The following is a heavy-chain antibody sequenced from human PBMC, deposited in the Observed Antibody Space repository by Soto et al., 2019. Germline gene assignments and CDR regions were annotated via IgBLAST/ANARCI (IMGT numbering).Heavy chain of an antibody. J-gene: IGHJ6*02. V-gene: IGHV1-18*01. CDR3: ARTCNTPSCQYGLDV. Sequence: QVQLVQSGPEVRKPGASVKVSCKASGYTFPSYGISWVRQAPGQGLEWMGWINAYSGHTKYAQRLQGRLTMPADTSTSPASMELRSLRPDDTAVYYCARTCNTPSCQYGLDVWGQGTTVSVSS. CDR1: GYTFPSYG. CDR2: INAYSGHT. D-gene: IGHD2-2*01.